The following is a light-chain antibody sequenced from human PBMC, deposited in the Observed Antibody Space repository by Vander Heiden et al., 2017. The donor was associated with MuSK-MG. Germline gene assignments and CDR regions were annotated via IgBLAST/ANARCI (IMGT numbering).Light chain of an antibody. CDR3: QQSYSTPYT. CDR2: AAS. Sequence: DIQMTQSPSSLSASVGDRVTITCRASQRISTYLNWYQQKPGKAPHVLIYAASGLQSGVPSRFSGSGSGRDFTLTISSLQPEDFAIYYCQQSYSTPYTFGQGTQLEIK. J-gene: IGKJ2*01. CDR1: QRISTY. V-gene: IGKV1-39*01.